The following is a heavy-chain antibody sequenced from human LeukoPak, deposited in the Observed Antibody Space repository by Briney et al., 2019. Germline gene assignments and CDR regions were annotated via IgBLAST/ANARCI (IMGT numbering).Heavy chain of an antibody. D-gene: IGHD3-22*01. Sequence: GGSLRLSCAASGFTFIIYAMTWVRQAPGKGLEWVSVISGSGGSTYYADSVKGRFTISRDNSKNTLYLQMNSHRAEETAVYYCAKGDTSGYYYALFDYWGQGTLVTVSS. J-gene: IGHJ4*02. V-gene: IGHV3-23*01. CDR3: AKGDTSGYYYALFDY. CDR1: GFTFIIYA. CDR2: ISGSGGST.